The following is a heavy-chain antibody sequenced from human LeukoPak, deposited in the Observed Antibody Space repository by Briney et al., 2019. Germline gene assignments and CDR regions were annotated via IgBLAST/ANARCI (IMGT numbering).Heavy chain of an antibody. Sequence: ASVKVSCKASGYTFTSYGISWVRQAPGQGLEWMGSISAYNGNTNYAQKLQGRVTMTTDTSTSTAYMELRSLRSDDTAVYYCARVWPRTYCGGDCKAFDIWGQGTMVTVSS. CDR3: ARVWPRTYCGGDCKAFDI. J-gene: IGHJ3*02. V-gene: IGHV1-18*01. CDR1: GYTFTSYG. D-gene: IGHD2-21*02. CDR2: ISAYNGNT.